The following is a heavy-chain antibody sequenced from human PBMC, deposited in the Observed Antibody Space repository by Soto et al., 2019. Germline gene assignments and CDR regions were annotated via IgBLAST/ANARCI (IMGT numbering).Heavy chain of an antibody. V-gene: IGHV3-30*18. CDR1: GFIFSRDG. J-gene: IGHJ4*02. D-gene: IGHD7-27*01. CDR3: AKPNGAGIPFDS. Sequence: ASGGGVVQPGASLRLSCAAPGFIFSRDGMPWVRQAPGKGLEWVAVISYHGSDIYYADSVKGRFTISRDNAKNMVYLEMNSLRPEDTALYYCAKPNGAGIPFDSWGQGTLVTVSS. CDR2: ISYHGSDI.